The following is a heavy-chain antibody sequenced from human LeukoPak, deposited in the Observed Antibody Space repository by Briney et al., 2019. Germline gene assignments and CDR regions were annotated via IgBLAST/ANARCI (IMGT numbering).Heavy chain of an antibody. CDR1: GFSFSSTW. Sequence: GGSLTLSCVASGFSFSSTWMHWVRQVPGKGLVWVSRIHSDGRTTIYADSVKGRFTISRDNAKNTLYLQMNSLRADDTAIYYCVRDHYYSMDVWGKGTTVTISS. V-gene: IGHV3-74*01. CDR3: VRDHYYSMDV. J-gene: IGHJ6*03. CDR2: IHSDGRTT.